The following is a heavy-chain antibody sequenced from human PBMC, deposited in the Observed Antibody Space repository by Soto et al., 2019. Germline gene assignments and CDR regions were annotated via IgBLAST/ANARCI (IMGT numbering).Heavy chain of an antibody. J-gene: IGHJ4*02. CDR2: ISYDGSNK. Sequence: GGSLRLSCAASGFTFSSYGMHWVRQAPGKGLEWVAIISYDGSNKYYADSVKGRFTISRDNSKNTLYLQMDSLRAEDTAVYYCAKERYYHGSGSYYNYFDSWGQGALVTVPQ. CDR3: AKERYYHGSGSYYNYFDS. CDR1: GFTFSSYG. V-gene: IGHV3-30*18. D-gene: IGHD3-10*01.